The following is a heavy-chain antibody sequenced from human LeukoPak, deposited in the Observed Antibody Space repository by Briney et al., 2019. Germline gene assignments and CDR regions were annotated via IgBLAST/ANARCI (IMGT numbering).Heavy chain of an antibody. J-gene: IGHJ5*02. CDR3: ARSPVVPAAITGNWFDP. Sequence: SVKVSCKASGGTFSSYAISWVRQAPGQGLEWMGGIIPIFGTANYAQKFQGRVTITTDESTSTAYMELSSLRSEDTAVYYCARSPVVPAAITGNWFDPWGQGTLVTVSS. CDR1: GGTFSSYA. V-gene: IGHV1-69*05. D-gene: IGHD2-2*02. CDR2: IIPIFGTA.